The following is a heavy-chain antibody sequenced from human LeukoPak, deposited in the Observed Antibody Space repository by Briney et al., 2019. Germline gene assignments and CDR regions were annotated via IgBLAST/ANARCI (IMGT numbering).Heavy chain of an antibody. V-gene: IGHV1-18*01. CDR3: ARDLATVTPIDY. CDR1: GYTLFTYG. D-gene: IGHD4-17*01. CDR2: IRTYNSNT. Sequence: GGSVTDTCKTSGYTLFTYGMSWGGQAPGQGGEWMGWIRTYNSNTNYAHKLQCRVTRTTDTSTSTAYIEVSSLRSDDTAVYYCARDLATVTPIDYSGEGALITVS. J-gene: IGHJ4*02.